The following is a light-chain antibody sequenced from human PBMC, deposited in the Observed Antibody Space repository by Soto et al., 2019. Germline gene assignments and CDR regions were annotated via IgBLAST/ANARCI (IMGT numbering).Light chain of an antibody. V-gene: IGKV3-20*01. CDR3: QEYDDSPPIT. CDR1: QSVRSGR. Sequence: EIVLTQSPDTLSLSPGERATLSCRASQSVRSGRLAWYQQKPGQAPRLVILDASNRASGIPVRFSGSGSGTDFTLTITRLEPEDFAVYYCQEYDDSPPITFGLGTRLEIK. J-gene: IGKJ5*01. CDR2: DAS.